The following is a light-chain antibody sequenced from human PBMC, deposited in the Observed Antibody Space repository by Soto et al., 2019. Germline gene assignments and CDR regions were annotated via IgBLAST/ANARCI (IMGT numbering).Light chain of an antibody. Sequence: QSALTQPASVSGSPGQSITISCTGTSSDVGAYNFVSWYQQHPGKVPSRPSGVSDRFSGSKSGNTASLTISGLQAEDEGDYYCSSYTSSSTHVFGSGTKLTVL. CDR1: SSDVGAYNF. J-gene: IGLJ1*01. CDR3: SSYTSSSTHV. V-gene: IGLV2-14*03.